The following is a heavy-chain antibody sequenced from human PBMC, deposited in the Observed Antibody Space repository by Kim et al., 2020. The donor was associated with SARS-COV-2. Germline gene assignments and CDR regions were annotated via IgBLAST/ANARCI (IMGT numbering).Heavy chain of an antibody. V-gene: IGHV1-18*01. D-gene: IGHD6-13*01. CDR3: ARGDSSINNWFDP. J-gene: IGHJ5*02. Sequence: YAQKLQGRVTMTTDTSTSTAYMELRSLRSDDTAVYYCARGDSSINNWFDPWGQGTLVTVSS.